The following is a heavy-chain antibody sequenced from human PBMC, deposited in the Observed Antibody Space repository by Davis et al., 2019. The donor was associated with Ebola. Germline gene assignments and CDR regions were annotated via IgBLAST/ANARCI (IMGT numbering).Heavy chain of an antibody. Sequence: ASVKVSCKAFGYTFTSSGISWVRQAPGQGLEWMGWININTGNPSYAQGFTGRFVFSLDTSVSTAYLQISSLKAEDTAVYYCARGRDGYTWAYWGQGTLVTVSS. J-gene: IGHJ4*02. V-gene: IGHV7-4-1*02. CDR3: ARGRDGYTWAY. CDR1: GYTFTSSG. CDR2: ININTGNP. D-gene: IGHD5-24*01.